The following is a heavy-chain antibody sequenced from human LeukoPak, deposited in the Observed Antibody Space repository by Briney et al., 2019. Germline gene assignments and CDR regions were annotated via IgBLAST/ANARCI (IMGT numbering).Heavy chain of an antibody. D-gene: IGHD5/OR15-5a*01. Sequence: GGSLRLSCAASGFTFSDYYMSWIRQAPGKGLEWVSYISSSGSTIYYADSVKGRFTISRDNAKNSLYLQMNSLRAEDTAVYYCARDPPLVSGPVYYYYYMDVWGKGTTVTVSS. V-gene: IGHV3-11*04. CDR1: GFTFSDYY. CDR3: ARDPPLVSGPVYYYYYMDV. J-gene: IGHJ6*03. CDR2: ISSSGSTI.